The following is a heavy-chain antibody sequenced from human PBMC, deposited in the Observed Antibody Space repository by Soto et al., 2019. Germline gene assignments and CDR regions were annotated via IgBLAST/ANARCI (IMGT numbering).Heavy chain of an antibody. J-gene: IGHJ4*02. D-gene: IGHD3-22*01. CDR2: IYYSGST. CDR1: GGSISSGGYY. Sequence: KPSETLSLTCTVSGGSISSGGYYWSWIRQHPGKGLEWIGYIYYSGSTYYNPSLKSRVTISVDTSKNQFSLKLSSVTAADTAVYYCARDGGHYYDSSGYFDYWGQGTLVTVSS. V-gene: IGHV4-31*03. CDR3: ARDGGHYYDSSGYFDY.